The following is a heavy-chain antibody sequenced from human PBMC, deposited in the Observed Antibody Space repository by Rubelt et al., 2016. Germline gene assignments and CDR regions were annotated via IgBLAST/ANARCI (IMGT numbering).Heavy chain of an antibody. CDR2: IYYSGST. J-gene: IGHJ4*02. V-gene: IGHV4-39*01. D-gene: IGHD6-13*01. CDR3: ARLGSWSQYYFDY. Sequence: KGLEWIGSIYYSGSTYYNPSLKSRVTISVDTSKNQFSLKLSSVTAADTAVYYCARLGSWSQYYFDYWGQGTLVTVSS.